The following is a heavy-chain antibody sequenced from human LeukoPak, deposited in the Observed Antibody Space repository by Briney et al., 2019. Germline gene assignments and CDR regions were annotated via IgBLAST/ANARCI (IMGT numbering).Heavy chain of an antibody. CDR1: GFTFSSYA. CDR3: ATQDGYDNSGHYGY. CDR2: ISYDGSNK. V-gene: IGHV3-30*04. D-gene: IGHD3-22*01. Sequence: PGRSLRLSCAASGFTFSSYAMHWVRQAPGKGLEWVAVISYDGSNKYFADSVKGRLTISRDNSKNTLYLQMNSLRAEDTAVYYCATQDGYDNSGHYGYWGQGTLVTVSS. J-gene: IGHJ4*02.